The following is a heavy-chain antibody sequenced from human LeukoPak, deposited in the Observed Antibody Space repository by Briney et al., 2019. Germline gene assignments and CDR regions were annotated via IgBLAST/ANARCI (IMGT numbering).Heavy chain of an antibody. CDR2: ISGSSSYI. CDR3: ARGPPYDY. V-gene: IGHV3-21*01. CDR1: GFTFSTYS. Sequence: GGSLRLSCAASGFTFSTYSMNWVRQAPGKGLEWVSSISGSSSYIYYADSVKGRFTISRDNAKNSLYLQMNSLRAEDTSVYYCARGPPYDYWGQGTLVTVSS. J-gene: IGHJ4*02.